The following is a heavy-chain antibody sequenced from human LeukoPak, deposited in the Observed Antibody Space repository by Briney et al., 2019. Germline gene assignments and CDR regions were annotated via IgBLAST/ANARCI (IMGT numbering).Heavy chain of an antibody. CDR1: GFTFSSYA. J-gene: IGHJ6*02. V-gene: IGHV3-23*01. CDR2: ISGSGGST. CDR3: AKSIYYYYGMDV. Sequence: GGSLGLSCAASGFTFSSYAMSWVRQAPGKGLEWVSAISGSGGSTYYADSVKGRFTISRDNSKNTLYLQMNSLRAEDTAVYYCAKSIYYYYGMDVWGQGTTVTVSS.